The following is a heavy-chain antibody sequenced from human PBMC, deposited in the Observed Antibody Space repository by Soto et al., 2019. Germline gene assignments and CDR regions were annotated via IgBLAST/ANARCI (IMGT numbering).Heavy chain of an antibody. CDR2: ISSSGSTI. J-gene: IGHJ6*02. V-gene: IGHV3-48*03. Sequence: LRLSCAASGFTFSIYEMNWVRQAPGKGLEWVSYISSSGSTIYYADSVKGRFTISRDNAKNSLYLQMNSLRAEDTAVYYCARGLYYDFGMDVCGQGSTVTVSS. CDR1: GFTFSIYE. CDR3: ARGLYYDFGMDV.